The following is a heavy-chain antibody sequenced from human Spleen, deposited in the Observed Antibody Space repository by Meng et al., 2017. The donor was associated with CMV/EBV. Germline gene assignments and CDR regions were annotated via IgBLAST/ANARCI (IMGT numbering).Heavy chain of an antibody. Sequence: SETLSLTCAVYGGSFSAYYWSWIRQPPGKGLEWIGEINHSGSTNYNPSLKSRVTISVDTSKNLFSLKLSSVTTADTAVYYCAREGDGGYFDYWGQGTLVTVSS. J-gene: IGHJ4*02. D-gene: IGHD5-24*01. CDR2: INHSGST. CDR1: GGSFSAYY. CDR3: AREGDGGYFDY. V-gene: IGHV4-34*01.